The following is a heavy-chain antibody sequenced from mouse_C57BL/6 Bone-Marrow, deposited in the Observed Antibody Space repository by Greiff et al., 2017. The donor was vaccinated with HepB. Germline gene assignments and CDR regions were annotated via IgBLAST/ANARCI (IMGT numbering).Heavy chain of an antibody. CDR2: ISSGSSTI. J-gene: IGHJ4*01. CDR1: GFTFSDYG. V-gene: IGHV5-17*01. CDR3: ARRLTTVVATRAMDY. Sequence: VQLKESGGGLVKPGGSLKLSCAASGFTFSDYGMHWVRQAPEKGLEWVAYISSGSSTIYYADTVKGRFTISRDNAKNTLFLQMTSLRSEDTAMYYCARRLTTVVATRAMDYWGQGTSVTVSS. D-gene: IGHD1-1*01.